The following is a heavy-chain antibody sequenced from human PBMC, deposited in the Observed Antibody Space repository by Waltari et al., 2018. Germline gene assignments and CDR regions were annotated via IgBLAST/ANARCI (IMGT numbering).Heavy chain of an antibody. CDR2: IKQDGTEK. CDR1: GVLFGPHW. Sequence: VQLVASGGGVIQSGGTLRLSCAASGVLFGPHWMTWVRQATGKGLEWVANIKQDGTEKIYVDSVKGRFTILRDNAKNSLFLQMNSLRADDTGVYYCARILCDGSKCYNGLDVWGQGTAVTVSS. V-gene: IGHV3-7*01. J-gene: IGHJ6*02. CDR3: ARILCDGSKCYNGLDV. D-gene: IGHD3-10*01.